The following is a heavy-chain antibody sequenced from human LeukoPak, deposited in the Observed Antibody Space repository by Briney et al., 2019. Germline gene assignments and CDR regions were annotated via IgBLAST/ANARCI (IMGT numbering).Heavy chain of an antibody. CDR2: INEDDSEK. CDR1: GFTFSSYW. V-gene: IGHV3-7*04. CDR3: ARRLVATNLDY. J-gene: IGHJ4*02. D-gene: IGHD5-24*01. Sequence: PGGSLRLSCAASGFTFSSYWMSWVRQAPGEGLEWVANINEDDSEKYYVDSVKGRFTISRDNAKRSLYLQMNSLRAEDTAVYYCARRLVATNLDYWGQGTLVTVSS.